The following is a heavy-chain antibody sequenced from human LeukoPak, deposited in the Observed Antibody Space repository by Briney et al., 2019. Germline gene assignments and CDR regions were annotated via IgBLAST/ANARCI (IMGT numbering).Heavy chain of an antibody. J-gene: IGHJ4*02. D-gene: IGHD1-26*01. V-gene: IGHV3-21*01. CDR3: VRDSGSYLFDY. CDR2: ISTGGSYI. Sequence: PGGSLRLSCAASGFTFSTFSMNWVRQAPGKGLEWVSYISTGGSYIYYADSVKGRFTISRDNAKNSLYLQMNSLRAEDTAVYYCVRDSGSYLFDYWGQGTLVTVSS. CDR1: GFTFSTFS.